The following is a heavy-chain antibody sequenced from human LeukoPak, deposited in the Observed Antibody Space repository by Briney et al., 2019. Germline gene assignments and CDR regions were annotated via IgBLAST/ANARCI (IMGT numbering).Heavy chain of an antibody. Sequence: QTLSLTCSISGDSVSSNSAAWNWIRQSPSRGLEWLGRTYYRSKWYNNYAISVKSRITINPDTSKSQFSLQLNSVTPEDTAVYYCARDLCTSSSCPNNWIDPWGQGTLVTVSS. V-gene: IGHV6-1*01. D-gene: IGHD2-2*01. CDR1: GDSVSSNSAA. CDR2: TYYRSKWYN. J-gene: IGHJ5*02. CDR3: ARDLCTSSSCPNNWIDP.